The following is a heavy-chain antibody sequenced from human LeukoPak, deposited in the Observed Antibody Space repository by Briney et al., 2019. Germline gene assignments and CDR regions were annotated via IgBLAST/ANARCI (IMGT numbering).Heavy chain of an antibody. V-gene: IGHV4-30-4*07. CDR1: GGSISSGSYS. CDR2: IYYSENT. J-gene: IGHJ5*02. D-gene: IGHD2-2*01. Sequence: SETLSLTCTVSGGSISSGSYSWSWIRQPPGKGLEWIGYIYYSENTYYNPSLKSRVTISVDTSKNQFSLKLSSVTAADTAVYYCARVHILVVPAASLYSWFDPWGQGTLVTVSS. CDR3: ARVHILVVPAASLYSWFDP.